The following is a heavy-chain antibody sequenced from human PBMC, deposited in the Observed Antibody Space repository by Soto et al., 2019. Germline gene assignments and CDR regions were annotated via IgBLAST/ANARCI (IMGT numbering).Heavy chain of an antibody. CDR1: GFTFSTYV. Sequence: GGSLRLSCAASGFTFSTYVLHWVRRAPGKGLEWVALISFDGSKTYTADSVKGRFTISRDNPKNTVYLQMNSLSAVDTAVYYCARESYYDGGGLGYWGQGTLVTVSS. J-gene: IGHJ4*02. CDR3: ARESYYDGGGLGY. D-gene: IGHD3-22*01. CDR2: ISFDGSKT. V-gene: IGHV3-30-3*01.